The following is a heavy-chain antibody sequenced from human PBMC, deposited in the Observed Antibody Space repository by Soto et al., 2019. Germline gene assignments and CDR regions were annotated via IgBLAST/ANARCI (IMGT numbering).Heavy chain of an antibody. V-gene: IGHV4-31*01. CDR3: ARVPERAYYDSSGPLEGYGMDV. Sequence: QVQLQESGPGLVKPSRTLSLTCTVSGGSISSGGYYLSWIRQYPGKGLEWMGYINYSGSTSYNPSHKSPVTTPLDTSKNRFTRTPTAVNAADTAMSYCARVPERAYYDSSGPLEGYGMDVWGQGTTVTVSS. D-gene: IGHD3-22*01. CDR1: GGSISSGGYY. CDR2: INYSGST. J-gene: IGHJ6*02.